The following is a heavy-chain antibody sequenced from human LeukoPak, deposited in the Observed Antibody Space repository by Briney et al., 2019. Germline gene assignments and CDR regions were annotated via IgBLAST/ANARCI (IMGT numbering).Heavy chain of an antibody. J-gene: IGHJ4*02. D-gene: IGHD4-17*01. V-gene: IGHV3-73*01. CDR1: GFTFSGSA. Sequence: GGSLKLSCAASGFTFSGSAMHWVRQASGKGLEWVGRIRSKANSYATAYAASVKGRFTISRDDSKNTAYLQMNSLRAEDTAVYYCARVTTVIRGYYFDYWGQGTLVTVSS. CDR2: IRSKANSYAT. CDR3: ARVTTVIRGYYFDY.